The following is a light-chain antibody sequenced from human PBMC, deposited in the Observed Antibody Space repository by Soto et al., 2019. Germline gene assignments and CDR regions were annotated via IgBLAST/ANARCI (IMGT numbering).Light chain of an antibody. CDR2: EVS. J-gene: IGLJ3*02. V-gene: IGLV2-18*01. Sequence: QSALTQPPSVSGSPGQSVTISCTGTTSDVGSYNRVSWYQQPPGAAPKLLIYEVSNRPSGVPDRFSGSKSANTASLTISGLQPEDEADYYCTLYTTSTTLSFGGGTQLTVL. CDR1: TSDVGSYNR. CDR3: TLYTTSTTLS.